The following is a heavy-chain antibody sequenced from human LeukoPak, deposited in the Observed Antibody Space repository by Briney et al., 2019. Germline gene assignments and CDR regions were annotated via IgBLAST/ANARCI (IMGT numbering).Heavy chain of an antibody. J-gene: IGHJ4*02. CDR1: GGSISSHY. D-gene: IGHD1-26*01. V-gene: IGHV4-59*11. Sequence: SEPLSLTCTVSGGSISSHYWSWIRQPPGKGLEWIGYIYYSGSTNYNPSLKSRVTISVDTSKNQFSLKLSSVTAADTAVYYCARDRASGSYYDYWGQGTLVTVSS. CDR3: ARDRASGSYYDY. CDR2: IYYSGST.